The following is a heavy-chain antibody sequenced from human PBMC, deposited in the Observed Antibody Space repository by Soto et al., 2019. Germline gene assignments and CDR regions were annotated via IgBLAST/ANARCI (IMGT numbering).Heavy chain of an antibody. V-gene: IGHV4-31*03. CDR3: ARSPAQLLWFGELSGGAFDI. CDR2: IYYSGST. CDR1: GGSISSGGYY. J-gene: IGHJ3*02. D-gene: IGHD3-10*01. Sequence: PSETLSLTCTVSGGSISSGGYYWSWIRQHPGKGLEWIGYIYYSGSTYYNPSLKSRVTISVDTSKNQFSLKLSSVTAADTAVYYCARSPAQLLWFGELSGGAFDIWGQGTMVTVSS.